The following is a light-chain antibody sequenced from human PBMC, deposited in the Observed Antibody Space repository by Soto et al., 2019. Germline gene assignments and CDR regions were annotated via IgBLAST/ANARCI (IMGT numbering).Light chain of an antibody. V-gene: IGKV3-11*01. CDR2: DSS. J-gene: IGKJ1*01. Sequence: EIVLTQSPATLSLSPGERATLSCRASQCVSNFLAWYQDKPGQAPRLLVYDSSDRATGIPARFSGNGSGTDFTLTISSLEPEDFAVYYCQQRSDWPWTFGQGTKVEIK. CDR1: QCVSNF. CDR3: QQRSDWPWT.